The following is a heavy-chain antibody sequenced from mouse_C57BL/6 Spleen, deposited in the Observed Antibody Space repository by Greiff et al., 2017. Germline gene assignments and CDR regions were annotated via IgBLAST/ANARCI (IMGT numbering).Heavy chain of an antibody. V-gene: IGHV1-72*01. CDR1: GYTFTSYW. CDR3: AREDSDVHYYAMDY. J-gene: IGHJ4*01. Sequence: VQQSCTASGYTFTSYWMHWVKQRPGRGLEWIGRIDPNSGGTKYNEKFKSKATLTVDKPSSTAYMQLSSLTSEDSAVYYCAREDSDVHYYAMDYWGQGTSVTVSS. CDR2: IDPNSGGT.